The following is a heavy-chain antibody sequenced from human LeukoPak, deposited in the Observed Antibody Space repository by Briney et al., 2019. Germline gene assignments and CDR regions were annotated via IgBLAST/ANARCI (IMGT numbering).Heavy chain of an antibody. Sequence: GESLKISCKGSGYSFTSYWIGWVRQMPGKGLEWMGIIYPGDSDTRYSPSFQGQVTISADKSISTAYLQWSSLKASDTDMYYCARTFPYCSGGSCYGDAFDTWGQGTMVTVSS. CDR3: ARTFPYCSGGSCYGDAFDT. CDR1: GYSFTSYW. CDR2: IYPGDSDT. V-gene: IGHV5-51*01. D-gene: IGHD2-15*01. J-gene: IGHJ3*02.